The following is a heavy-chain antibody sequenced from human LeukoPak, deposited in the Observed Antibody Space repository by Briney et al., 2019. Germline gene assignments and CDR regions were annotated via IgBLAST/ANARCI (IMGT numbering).Heavy chain of an antibody. CDR2: IYKSGST. CDR3: AREPYYYGSGYGMDV. V-gene: IGHV4-61*01. D-gene: IGHD3-10*01. CDR1: GASVSSGSNY. Sequence: SETLSLTCTVSGASVSSGSNYWSWIPQPPGKGLEWIGYIYKSGSTNYNPSLKRRVTITVDTSKKQISLKLSSVTAADTAVYYCAREPYYYGSGYGMDVWGKGTTVTVSS. J-gene: IGHJ6*04.